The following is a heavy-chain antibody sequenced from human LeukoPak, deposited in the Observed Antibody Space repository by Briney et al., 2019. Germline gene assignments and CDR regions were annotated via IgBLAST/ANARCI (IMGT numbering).Heavy chain of an antibody. J-gene: IGHJ4*02. Sequence: SGGSLRLSCAVSGFTFSSYSMNWVRQAPGKGMEWVSSISSSSSYIYYADSVQGRFTISRDNAKNSLYLQMNSQRAEDTAVYDCATIVGSSTDYWGQGTLVTVSS. CDR1: GFTFSSYS. CDR2: ISSSSSYI. V-gene: IGHV3-21*01. CDR3: ATIVGSSTDY. D-gene: IGHD1-26*01.